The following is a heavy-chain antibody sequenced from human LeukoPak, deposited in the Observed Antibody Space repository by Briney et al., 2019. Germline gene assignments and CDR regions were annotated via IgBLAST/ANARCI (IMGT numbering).Heavy chain of an antibody. J-gene: IGHJ5*02. Sequence: PSETLSLTCDVSGGSMSGSHYYWGWIRQPPGKGLEWIGNVYSSGTTYYSPSLRTRVDISVDKSKNQFSLKLTSVTAADTAVYYCARVTRSTGYYSNPKSGLFDLWGPGSLVTVSS. CDR2: VYSSGTT. D-gene: IGHD3-9*01. CDR3: ARVTRSTGYYSNPKSGLFDL. CDR1: GGSMSGSHYY. V-gene: IGHV4-39*01.